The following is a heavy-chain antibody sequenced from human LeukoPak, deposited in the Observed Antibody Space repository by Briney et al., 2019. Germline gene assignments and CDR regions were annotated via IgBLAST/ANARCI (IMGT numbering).Heavy chain of an antibody. CDR2: ISYDGSNK. D-gene: IGHD2-2*01. Sequence: GGSLRLSCAASGFTFSSYGMHWVRQAPGKGLEWVAVISYDGSNKYYADSVKGRFTISRDNSKNTLYLQMNSLRAEDTAVYYCAKVGSCSSTSCYSYFDHWGRGTLVTVSS. J-gene: IGHJ2*01. CDR3: AKVGSCSSTSCYSYFDH. V-gene: IGHV3-30*18. CDR1: GFTFSSYG.